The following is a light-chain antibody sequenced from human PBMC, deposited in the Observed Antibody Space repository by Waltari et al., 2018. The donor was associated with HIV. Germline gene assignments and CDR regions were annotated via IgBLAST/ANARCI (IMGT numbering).Light chain of an antibody. CDR1: SSDIGLYNF. CDR3: FSYAGNNYLL. V-gene: IGLV2-8*01. CDR2: EVS. J-gene: IGLJ2*01. Sequence: QSALTQPPSASGSPGQSVTISCAGTSSDIGLYNFVSWYQHHPGKAPKLMISEVSRRPSGVPDRFSGSKSGNTASLTVSELQAEDEAAYYCFSYAGNNYLLFGGGTKLTVL.